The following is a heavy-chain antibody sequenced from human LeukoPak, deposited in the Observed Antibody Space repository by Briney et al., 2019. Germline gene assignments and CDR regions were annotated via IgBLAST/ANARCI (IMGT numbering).Heavy chain of an antibody. V-gene: IGHV3-66*02. CDR1: GFTVSSNY. J-gene: IGHJ6*03. D-gene: IGHD2-2*01. CDR2: IYSGGST. Sequence: GGSLRLSCAASGFTVSSNYMSWVRQAPGKGLEWVSVIYSGGSTYYADSVKGRFTISRDNSKNTLYLQMNSLRAEDTAVYYCARSREYQLPPHYPAYMDVWGKGTTVTVSS. CDR3: ARSREYQLPPHYPAYMDV.